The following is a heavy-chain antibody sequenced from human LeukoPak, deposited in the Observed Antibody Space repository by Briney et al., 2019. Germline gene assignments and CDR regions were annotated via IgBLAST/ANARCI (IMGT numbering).Heavy chain of an antibody. J-gene: IGHJ4*02. V-gene: IGHV3-74*01. CDR1: GFTFSNSW. D-gene: IGHD1-7*01. CDR2: INSDGSIT. Sequence: QPGGSLRLSCAASGFTFSNSWTHWVRQAPGKGLVWVSRINSDGSITNYADSVKGRFTISRDSAKNTLYLQLNSLRAEDTAVYYCARGGNYYFDYWGQGTLVTVSS. CDR3: ARGGNYYFDY.